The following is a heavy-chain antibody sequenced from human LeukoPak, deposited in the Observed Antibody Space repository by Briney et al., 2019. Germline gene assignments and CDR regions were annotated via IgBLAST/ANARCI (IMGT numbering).Heavy chain of an antibody. Sequence: ASVKVSCKASGYTFTGYYMHWVRQAPGQGLEWMGRINPNSGGTNYAQKFQGRVTMTRDTSISTAYMELSRLRSDDTAVYYCARSHLAARRGRSSVDYWGQGTLVTVSS. CDR3: ARSHLAARRGRSSVDY. CDR2: INPNSGGT. J-gene: IGHJ4*02. D-gene: IGHD6-6*01. V-gene: IGHV1-2*06. CDR1: GYTFTGYY.